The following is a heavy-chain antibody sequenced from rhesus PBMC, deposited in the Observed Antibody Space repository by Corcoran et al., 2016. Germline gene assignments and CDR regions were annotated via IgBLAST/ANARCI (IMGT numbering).Heavy chain of an antibody. D-gene: IGHD2-21*01. CDR3: ARMEYCTGSGCYMGNRTGTFDY. CDR2: IYGSGGGT. V-gene: IGHV4-106*01. J-gene: IGHJ4*01. CDR1: GGSISDDYY. Sequence: QVQLQESGPGLVKPSETLSLTCAVSGGSISDDYYWSWIRQPPGKGLEWIGYIYGSGGGTNYNPSLKNRVTISIDTSKNQFSLKLSAVTAADTAVYYCARMEYCTGSGCYMGNRTGTFDYWGQGVLVTVSS.